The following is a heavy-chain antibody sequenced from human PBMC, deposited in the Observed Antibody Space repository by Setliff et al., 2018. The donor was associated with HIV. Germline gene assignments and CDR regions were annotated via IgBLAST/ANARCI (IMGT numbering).Heavy chain of an antibody. Sequence: PGGSLRLSCEASGFSFSDYEMNWVRQTPGKGLEWIAYINNNETTIYYADSVRGRFTISRDNAKNSAYLQMNSLRAEDTAVYYCARGMNYDYMDVWGKGTTVTGS. CDR1: GFSFSDYE. D-gene: IGHD2-8*01. V-gene: IGHV3-11*01. CDR2: INNNETTI. J-gene: IGHJ6*03. CDR3: ARGMNYDYMDV.